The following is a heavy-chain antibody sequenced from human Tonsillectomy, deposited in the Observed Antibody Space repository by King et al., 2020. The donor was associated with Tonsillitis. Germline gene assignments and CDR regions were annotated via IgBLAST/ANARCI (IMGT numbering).Heavy chain of an antibody. CDR3: ARGPINWIVVPIHY. CDR2: FNPSGGST. CDR1: GYNFTNYY. J-gene: IGHJ4*01. Sequence: QLVQSGAEVKKPGASVKVSCKASGYNFTNYYMHWVRQAPGQGLEWMGIFNPSGGSTSYAQNFQGRVTMTRDTSTSTVYMERSSLSPEDTAVYYWARGPINWIVVPIHYGGHGPLVTVSS. D-gene: IGHD1-20*01. V-gene: IGHV1-46*01.